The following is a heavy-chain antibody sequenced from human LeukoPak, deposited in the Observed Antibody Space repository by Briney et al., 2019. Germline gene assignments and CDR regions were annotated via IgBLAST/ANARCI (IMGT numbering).Heavy chain of an antibody. CDR3: ARVDTAMVTGNFDY. V-gene: IGHV4-39*07. Sequence: SETLSLTCTVSGGSISSSSYYWGWIRQPPGKGLEWIGSIYYSGSTYYNPSLKSRVTISVDTSKNQFSLKLSSVTAADTAVYYCARVDTAMVTGNFDYWGQGTLVTVSS. CDR1: GGSISSSSYY. J-gene: IGHJ4*02. D-gene: IGHD5-18*01. CDR2: IYYSGST.